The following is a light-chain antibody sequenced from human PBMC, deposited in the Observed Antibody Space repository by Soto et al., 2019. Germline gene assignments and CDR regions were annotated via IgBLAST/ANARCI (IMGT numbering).Light chain of an antibody. J-gene: IGKJ4*01. CDR2: AAS. CDR1: QSVSSTF. V-gene: IGKV3-20*01. Sequence: EIVLTQSPGTLSLSPGERASLSCRASQSVSSTFLAWYQQKPGQAPRLLIYAASTLQSGVPSRFSGSGSGTEFTLTVSSLQPEDFATYFCQQLNSYPLTFGGGTKVEI. CDR3: QQLNSYPLT.